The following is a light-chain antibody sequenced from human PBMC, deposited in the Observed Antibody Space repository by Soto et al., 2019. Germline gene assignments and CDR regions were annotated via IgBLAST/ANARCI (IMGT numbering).Light chain of an antibody. CDR1: QSVSSN. V-gene: IGKV3-15*01. J-gene: IGKJ5*01. Sequence: ERVMTQSPATLSVSPGERATLSCRASQSVSSNLAWYQQKPGQPPRLLIYRASTRATCIPARFSGSGSGKEFTLTISSLQSEDFAIYYCQQYNNWPPITFGQGTRLEIK. CDR2: RAS. CDR3: QQYNNWPPIT.